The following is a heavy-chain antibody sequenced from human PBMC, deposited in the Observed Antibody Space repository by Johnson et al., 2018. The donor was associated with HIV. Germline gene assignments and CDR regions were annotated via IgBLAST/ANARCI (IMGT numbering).Heavy chain of an antibody. CDR1: GFTFSSYA. CDR2: ISWNSGSI. D-gene: IGHD6-13*01. V-gene: IGHV3-9*01. Sequence: VQLVESGGGVVQPGRSLRLSCAASGFTFSSYAMHWVRQAPGKGLEWVSGISWNSGSIGYADSVKGRFTISRDNANNSLYLQMNSLRAEDTALYYCARDGESQQLPLGDAFDIWGQGTMVTVSS. J-gene: IGHJ3*02. CDR3: ARDGESQQLPLGDAFDI.